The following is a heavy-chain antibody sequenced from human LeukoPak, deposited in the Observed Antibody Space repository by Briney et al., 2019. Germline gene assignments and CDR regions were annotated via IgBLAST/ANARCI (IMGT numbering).Heavy chain of an antibody. J-gene: IGHJ5*02. Sequence: GGSLRLSCAASGFTFSTYAMSWVRQAPGKGLEWVSVISGTGGSTNYADSVKGRFTISRGYSKSTLYVQMNSLRVEDTAVYYCAKSHTKWLYDDGPQGWFDPWGQGTLVTVSS. CDR1: GFTFSTYA. CDR2: ISGTGGST. CDR3: AKSHTKWLYDDGPQGWFDP. D-gene: IGHD3-22*01. V-gene: IGHV3-23*01.